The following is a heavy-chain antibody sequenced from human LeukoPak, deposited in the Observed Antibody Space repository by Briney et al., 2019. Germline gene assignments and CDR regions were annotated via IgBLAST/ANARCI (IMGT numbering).Heavy chain of an antibody. V-gene: IGHV3-7*01. CDR2: IKQDGSTK. Sequence: GGSLRLSCAASGFTFTNSWMAWVRQAPGKGLEWVANIKQDGSTKHYADSLKGRFIISRDNPKNSLYLQMNNLRADDTAVYYCTRDTDGSLDYWGQGILVTVAS. D-gene: IGHD1-26*01. CDR1: GFTFTNSW. J-gene: IGHJ4*02. CDR3: TRDTDGSLDY.